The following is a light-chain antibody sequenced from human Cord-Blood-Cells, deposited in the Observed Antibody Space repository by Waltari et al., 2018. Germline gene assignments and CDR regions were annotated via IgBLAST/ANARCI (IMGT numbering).Light chain of an antibody. J-gene: IGKJ1*01. CDR2: AAS. CDR3: RQSYSTPRT. Sequence: DIQMTQSPSSLSASVGDRVTITCRASQSISSYLNWYQQKPGKAPKLLIYAASSLQSGVPSRFSGSVSGTEFTLTSSSLQPEDFATYYCRQSYSTPRTFGQGTKVEIK. CDR1: QSISSY. V-gene: IGKV1-39*01.